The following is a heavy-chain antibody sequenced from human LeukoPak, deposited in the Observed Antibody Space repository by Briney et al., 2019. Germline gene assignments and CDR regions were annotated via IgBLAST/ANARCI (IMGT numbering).Heavy chain of an antibody. CDR3: TRLDDITPYYFKGFDY. J-gene: IGHJ4*02. CDR2: IRSTANNYAT. Sequence: GGSLRLSCAASGFTFSSYAMGWVRQASGKGLEWVGRIRSTANNYATAYSASVKGRFTISRDDSKNTAYLQMDSLKTEDTAVYYCTRLDDITPYYFKGFDYWGQGTLVTVSS. CDR1: GFTFSSYA. V-gene: IGHV3-73*01. D-gene: IGHD3-22*01.